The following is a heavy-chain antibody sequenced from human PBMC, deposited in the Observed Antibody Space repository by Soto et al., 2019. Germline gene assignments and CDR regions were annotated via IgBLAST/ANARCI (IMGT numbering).Heavy chain of an antibody. CDR1: GFTFSSYV. Sequence: EVQLLESGGGLVQPGGSLRLSCAASGFTFSSYVMSWVRQAPGKGLEWVSVISGSGGSTNYGDSVKGRFTISRDNSKNTLYLQMNSLRAEDTAVYYCAKDSRSPVFDHWGQGTLVTVSS. CDR2: ISGSGGST. V-gene: IGHV3-23*01. J-gene: IGHJ4*02. CDR3: AKDSRSPVFDH.